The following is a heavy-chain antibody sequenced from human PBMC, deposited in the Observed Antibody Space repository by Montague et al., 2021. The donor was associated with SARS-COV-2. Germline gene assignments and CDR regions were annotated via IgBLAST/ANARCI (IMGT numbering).Heavy chain of an antibody. Sequence: SETLSLTCTVSGGSISSSSYYWGWIRQPPGKGLEWIGSIYYSGSTYYNPSLKSRVTISVDTPKNQFSLKLSSVTAADTAMYYCARVGRQQLVRLSGMDVWGQGTPVTVSS. CDR3: ARVGRQQLVRLSGMDV. V-gene: IGHV4-39*07. CDR2: IYYSGST. CDR1: GGSISSSSYY. J-gene: IGHJ6*02. D-gene: IGHD6-13*01.